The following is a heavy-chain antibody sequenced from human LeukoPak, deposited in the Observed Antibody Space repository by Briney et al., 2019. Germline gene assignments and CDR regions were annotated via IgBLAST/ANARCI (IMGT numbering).Heavy chain of an antibody. V-gene: IGHV4-34*01. J-gene: IGHJ5*02. CDR2: INHSGST. D-gene: IGHD3-22*01. Sequence: PSETLSLTCAVYGGSFSGYYWSWIRQPPGKGLEWIGEINHSGSTNYNPSLKSRVTISVDTSKNQLSLKLSSVTAADTAVYYCARGYDSSGYANWFDPWGQGTLVTVSS. CDR1: GGSFSGYY. CDR3: ARGYDSSGYANWFDP.